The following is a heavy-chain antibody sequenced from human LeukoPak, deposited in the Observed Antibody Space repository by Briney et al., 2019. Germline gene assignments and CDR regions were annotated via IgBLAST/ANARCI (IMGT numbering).Heavy chain of an antibody. CDR3: ARDHRDFWNPTDWFDP. D-gene: IGHD3-3*01. CDR2: IYTSGST. V-gene: IGHV4-4*07. Sequence: SETLSLTCTVSGGSISGYYWSWIRQPAGKGLEWIGRIYTSGSTNYNPSLKSRVTMSVDTSKNQFSLKLSSVTAADTAVYYCARDHRDFWNPTDWFDPWGQGTLVTVSS. J-gene: IGHJ5*02. CDR1: GGSISGYY.